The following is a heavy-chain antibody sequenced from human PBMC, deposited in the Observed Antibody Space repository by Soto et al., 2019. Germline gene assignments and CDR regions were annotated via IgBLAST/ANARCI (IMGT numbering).Heavy chain of an antibody. CDR3: ARDSRYCTDSGCSIMRDAFDV. D-gene: IGHD2-15*01. Sequence: QVLLQESGPGLVKPSGTLSLTCTVSHFSVTNSKYWSWVRQSPGKPLEWISEIYHSGTTYYNPSLSSRVSMSMDKSKNQISLILTSVTAADTAVYYCARDSRYCTDSGCSIMRDAFDVWGQGTLVTVSS. J-gene: IGHJ3*01. V-gene: IGHV4-4*02. CDR1: HFSVTNSKY. CDR2: IYHSGTT.